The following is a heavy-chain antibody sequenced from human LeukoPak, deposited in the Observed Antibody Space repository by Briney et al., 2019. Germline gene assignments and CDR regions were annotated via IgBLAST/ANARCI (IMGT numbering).Heavy chain of an antibody. CDR1: GDSITSGSYY. CDR2: IFISGCT. J-gene: IGHJ6*03. D-gene: IGHD3-9*01. CDR3: ARGGSTLHSAGGHDIEFYYYYYMDV. Sequence: SQTLSLTCTVSGDSITSGSYYWSWIRQPAGKGLEWIGRIFISGCTNYQPSLRSRVTMSLDTSKNQFSLKLYSVTAADTAVYYCARGGSTLHSAGGHDIEFYYYYYMDVWGKGTTVTISS. V-gene: IGHV4-61*02.